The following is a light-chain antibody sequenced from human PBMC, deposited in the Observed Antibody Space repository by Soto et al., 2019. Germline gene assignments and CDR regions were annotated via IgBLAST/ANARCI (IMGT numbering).Light chain of an antibody. J-gene: IGKJ2*01. Sequence: AIQVTQSPSSLSASVGDRGTITCRASQDIRNDLGWFQQKSGKAPKLLIYAASSLQGGVPSRFSGSGSGTDFTLTISSLQPEDVATYYCLQDYIYPYTFGKGTTVDIK. CDR3: LQDYIYPYT. CDR2: AAS. V-gene: IGKV1-6*01. CDR1: QDIRND.